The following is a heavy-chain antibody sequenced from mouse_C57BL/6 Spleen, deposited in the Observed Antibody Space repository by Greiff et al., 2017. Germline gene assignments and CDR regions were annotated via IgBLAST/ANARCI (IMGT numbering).Heavy chain of an antibody. CDR3: ARGGYGSSYFYWYFDV. Sequence: QVQLQQPGAELVKPGASVKMSCKASGYTFTSYWITWVKQRPGQGLEWIGDIYPGSGSTNYNEKFKSKATLTVDTSSSPAYMQLSSLTSEDSAVYSWARGGYGSSYFYWYFDVWGTGTTVTVSS. D-gene: IGHD1-1*01. CDR2: IYPGSGST. V-gene: IGHV1-55*01. J-gene: IGHJ1*03. CDR1: GYTFTSYW.